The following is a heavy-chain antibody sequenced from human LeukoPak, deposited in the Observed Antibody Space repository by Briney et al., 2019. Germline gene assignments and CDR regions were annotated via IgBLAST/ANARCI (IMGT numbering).Heavy chain of an antibody. CDR1: GGSISSSRYY. D-gene: IGHD1-7*01. V-gene: IGHV4-61*01. Sequence: PSETLSLTCTVSGGSISSSRYYWGWIRHPPGKGLEWIGYIYYSGSTNYNPSLKSRVTISVDTSKNQFSLKLSSVTAADTAVYYCARDNWNYGSSMDVWGQGTTVTVSS. CDR2: IYYSGST. J-gene: IGHJ6*02. CDR3: ARDNWNYGSSMDV.